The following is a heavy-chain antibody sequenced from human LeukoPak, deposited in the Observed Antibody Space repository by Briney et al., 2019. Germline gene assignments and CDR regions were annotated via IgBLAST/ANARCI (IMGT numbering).Heavy chain of an antibody. CDR3: AKASKMDTILPPFDY. D-gene: IGHD5-24*01. CDR1: GFTFSSYA. Sequence: PGGSLRLSCAASGFTFSSYAMSWVRQAPGKGLEWVSSISSNGGSTYYADSVKGRSTISRDNSKNTLYLQMNSLRAEDTAVYYCAKASKMDTILPPFDYWGQGTLVTVSS. V-gene: IGHV3-23*01. J-gene: IGHJ4*02. CDR2: ISSNGGST.